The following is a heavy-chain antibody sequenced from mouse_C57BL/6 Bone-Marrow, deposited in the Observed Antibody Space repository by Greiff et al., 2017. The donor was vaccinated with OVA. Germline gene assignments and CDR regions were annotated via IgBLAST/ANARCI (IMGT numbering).Heavy chain of an antibody. CDR1: GYTFTDYY. D-gene: IGHD1-1*01. V-gene: IGHV1-26*01. CDR3: ARYFTTVDYYAMDY. CDR2: INPNNGGT. Sequence: VQLKQSGPELVKPGASVKISCKASGYTFTDYYMNWVKQSHGKSLEWIGDINPNNGGTSYNQKFKGKATLTVDKSSSTAYMELRSLTSEDSAVDYCARYFTTVDYYAMDYWGQGTSVTVSS. J-gene: IGHJ4*01.